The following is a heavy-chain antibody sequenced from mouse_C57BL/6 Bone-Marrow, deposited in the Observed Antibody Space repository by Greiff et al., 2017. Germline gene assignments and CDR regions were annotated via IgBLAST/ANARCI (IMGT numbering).Heavy chain of an antibody. V-gene: IGHV1-64*01. CDR2: IHPKSGST. J-gene: IGHJ2*01. Sequence: QVQLQQPGAELVKPGASVKLSCKASGYTFTSYWMHWVKQRPGQGLEWIGMIHPKSGSTNYNEKFKSKATLTVDTSSSTAYKQLSSQPSEDSAVYYCARSYYGPDDWGQGTTLTVSS. D-gene: IGHD1-1*01. CDR3: ARSYYGPDD. CDR1: GYTFTSYW.